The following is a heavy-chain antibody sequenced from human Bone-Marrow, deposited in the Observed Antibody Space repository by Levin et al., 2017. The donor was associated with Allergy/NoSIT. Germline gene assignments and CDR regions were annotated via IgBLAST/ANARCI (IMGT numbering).Heavy chain of an antibody. Sequence: GGSLRLSCAASGFTFSSYAMSWVRQAPGKGLEGASAILGSDGATDYADSEKGRFTISRDNSKNTLYLQMNSLRAEDTAVYYCAKCKPGFGITLFGVGLDLWGQGTLVTVSS. V-gene: IGHV3-23*01. J-gene: IGHJ5*02. D-gene: IGHD3-3*01. CDR2: ILGSDGAT. CDR3: AKCKPGFGITLFGVGLDL. CDR1: GFTFSSYA.